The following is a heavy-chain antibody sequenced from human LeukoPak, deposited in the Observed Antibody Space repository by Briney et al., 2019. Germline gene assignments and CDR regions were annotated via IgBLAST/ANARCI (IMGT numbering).Heavy chain of an antibody. Sequence: GASVKGSCKASGYTFTSYGIRWVRQAPGQGLEWMGWISAYNRNINYAQKIQGRVTMTTDTSTSTAYMELRSLRTDDTAVYYCARESRGYRYGYFYYYDMDVWGQGTTVTVSS. CDR3: ARESRGYRYGYFYYYDMDV. D-gene: IGHD5-18*01. V-gene: IGHV1-18*01. J-gene: IGHJ6*02. CDR1: GYTFTSYG. CDR2: ISAYNRNI.